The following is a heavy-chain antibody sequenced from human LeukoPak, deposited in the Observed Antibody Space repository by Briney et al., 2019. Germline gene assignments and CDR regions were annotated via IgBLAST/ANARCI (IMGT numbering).Heavy chain of an antibody. CDR3: ARLYSSSYSQTPKDY. V-gene: IGHV1-18*01. Sequence: GASVKVSCKASGYTFTSYGISWVRQAPGQGLEWMGWISAYNGNTNYAQKLQGRVTMTTDTSTSTAYMELSSLRSEDTAVYYCARLYSSSYSQTPKDYWGQGTLVTVSS. CDR1: GYTFTSYG. CDR2: ISAYNGNT. J-gene: IGHJ4*02. D-gene: IGHD6-13*01.